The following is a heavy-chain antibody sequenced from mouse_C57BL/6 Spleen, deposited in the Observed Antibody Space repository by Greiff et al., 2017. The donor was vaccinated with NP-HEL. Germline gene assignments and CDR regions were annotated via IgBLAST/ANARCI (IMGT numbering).Heavy chain of an antibody. CDR1: GFTFSSYA. D-gene: IGHD1-1*01. CDR2: ISSGGDYI. J-gene: IGHJ4*01. CDR3: TREDSITTVVATDAMDY. V-gene: IGHV5-9-1*02. Sequence: EVKLVESGEGLVKPGGSLKLSCAASGFTFSSYAMSWVRQTPEKRLEWVAYISSGGDYIYYADTVKGRFTISRDNARNTLYLQMSSLKSEDTAMYYCTREDSITTVVATDAMDYWGQGTSVTVSS.